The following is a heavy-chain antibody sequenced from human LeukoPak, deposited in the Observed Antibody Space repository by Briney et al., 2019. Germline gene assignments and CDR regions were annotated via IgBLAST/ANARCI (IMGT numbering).Heavy chain of an antibody. V-gene: IGHV3-66*04. Sequence: GGSLRLSCAASGFTVSSNYMTWVRQAPGKGLEWVSIIYHGGSTYYADSVKGRFAISRDNSKNTLYLQMNSLRAEDTAVYYCASQSGYWGQGTLVTVSS. CDR3: ASQSGY. J-gene: IGHJ4*02. CDR2: IYHGGST. CDR1: GFTVSSNY.